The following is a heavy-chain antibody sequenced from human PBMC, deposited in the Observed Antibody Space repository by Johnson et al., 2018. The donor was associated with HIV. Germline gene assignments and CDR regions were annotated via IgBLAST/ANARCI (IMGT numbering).Heavy chain of an antibody. J-gene: IGHJ3*02. CDR2: IYSGGST. CDR1: GFSFSLYW. Sequence: EVQLVESGGGLVQPGGSLRLSCAGSGFSFSLYWMTWVRQAAGKGLEWVSVIYSGGSTYYADSVKGRFTISRDNSKNTLYLQMNSLRAEDTAVYYCARDHLRRSHAFDIWGQGTMVTVSS. CDR3: ARDHLRRSHAFDI. D-gene: IGHD2-15*01. V-gene: IGHV3-66*01.